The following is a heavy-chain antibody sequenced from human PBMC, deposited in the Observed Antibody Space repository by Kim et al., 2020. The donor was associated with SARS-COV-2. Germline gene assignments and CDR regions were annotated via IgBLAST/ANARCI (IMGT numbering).Heavy chain of an antibody. Sequence: NPARNSRANISVDTSKNQVSLKLSSVTAADTAVYYCAREGEDSSGYYYGYWGQGTLVTVSS. CDR3: AREGEDSSGYYYGY. D-gene: IGHD3-22*01. V-gene: IGHV4-59*01. J-gene: IGHJ4*02.